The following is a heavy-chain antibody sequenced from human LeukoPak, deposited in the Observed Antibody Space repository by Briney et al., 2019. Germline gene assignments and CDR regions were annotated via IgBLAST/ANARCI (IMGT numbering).Heavy chain of an antibody. J-gene: IGHJ4*02. CDR2: INPNSGGT. Sequence: ASVKVSCKASGYTFTGYYMHWVRQAPGQGLEWMGWINPNSGGTNYAQKFQGRVTMTRDTSISTAYMELSRLRSDDTAVYYCARDWSDTYYYDSSGYYYFGYWGQGTLVTVSS. CDR3: ARDWSDTYYYDSSGYYYFGY. V-gene: IGHV1-2*02. CDR1: GYTFTGYY. D-gene: IGHD3-22*01.